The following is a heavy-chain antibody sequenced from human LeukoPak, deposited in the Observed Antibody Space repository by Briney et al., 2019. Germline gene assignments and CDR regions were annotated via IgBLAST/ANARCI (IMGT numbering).Heavy chain of an antibody. D-gene: IGHD1-14*01. CDR1: GASISSYF. CDR2: VYNSGTT. J-gene: IGHJ4*02. V-gene: IGHV4-4*07. Sequence: SETLSLTCTVSGASISSYFWNWIRQPAGKALEWIGRVYNSGTTNYNPSLKSRVTMSVDTSKNQFSLKLSSVTAADTAVYFCARQSPWYVTDYWGQGTLVTVSS. CDR3: ARQSPWYVTDY.